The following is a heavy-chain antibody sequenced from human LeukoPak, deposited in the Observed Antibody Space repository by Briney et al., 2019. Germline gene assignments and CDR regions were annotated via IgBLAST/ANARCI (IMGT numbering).Heavy chain of an antibody. CDR1: GFTFSSYG. J-gene: IGHJ3*02. D-gene: IGHD3-22*01. V-gene: IGHV3-30*03. CDR3: ASNYYDSSGYFAPAFDI. Sequence: GGSLRLSCAASGFTFSSYGMHWVRQAPGKGLEWVAVISYDGSNKYYADSVKGRFTISRDNSKNTLYLQMNSLRAEDTAVYYCASNYYDSSGYFAPAFDIWGQGTMVTVSS. CDR2: ISYDGSNK.